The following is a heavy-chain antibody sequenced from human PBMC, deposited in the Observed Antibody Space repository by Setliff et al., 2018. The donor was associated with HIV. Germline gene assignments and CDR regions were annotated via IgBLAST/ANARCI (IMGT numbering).Heavy chain of an antibody. V-gene: IGHV3-21*06. CDR3: AKEISLRFLEWFPQPVDY. CDR2: ISSSSYYI. J-gene: IGHJ4*02. D-gene: IGHD3-3*01. Sequence: GGSLRLSCAASGFTFSSYTMNWVRQAPGKGLEWVSSISSSSYYIYYADSVKGRFTISRDNSKNTLYLQMTSLRAEDTAVYYCAKEISLRFLEWFPQPVDYWGQGTLVTVSS. CDR1: GFTFSSYT.